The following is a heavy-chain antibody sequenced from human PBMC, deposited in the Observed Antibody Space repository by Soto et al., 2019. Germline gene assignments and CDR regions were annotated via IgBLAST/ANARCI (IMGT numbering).Heavy chain of an antibody. CDR2: IYHSGRT. CDR1: GGSISSGGYY. V-gene: IGHV4-31*03. Sequence: QVQLQESGPGLVKPTQTLSLTCTVSGGSISSGGYYWSWIRQHPGKGLEWIGYIYHSGRTYYNPSLKSRVTISVETSKNQFSLKLSSVTAADTAVYYCAREAAGILNWFDPWGQGTLVTVSS. D-gene: IGHD6-25*01. J-gene: IGHJ5*02. CDR3: AREAAGILNWFDP.